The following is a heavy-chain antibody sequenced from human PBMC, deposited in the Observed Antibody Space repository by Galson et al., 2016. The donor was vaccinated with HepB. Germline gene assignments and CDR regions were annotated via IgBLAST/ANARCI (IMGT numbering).Heavy chain of an antibody. D-gene: IGHD7-27*01. J-gene: IGHJ4*02. V-gene: IGHV1-2*02. CDR1: GYSFTDYY. Sequence: SVKVSCKASGYSFTDYYMHWVRQAPGQGLEWMGWINPNSGGTNYAQRFQGSVTMTRDTSISTAYMELSRLRSDDTAVYYCARGLGLGQPPDYWGQGTPVTVSS. CDR2: INPNSGGT. CDR3: ARGLGLGQPPDY.